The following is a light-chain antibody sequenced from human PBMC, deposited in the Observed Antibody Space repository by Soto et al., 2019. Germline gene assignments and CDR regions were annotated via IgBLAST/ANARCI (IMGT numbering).Light chain of an antibody. CDR1: ESVSSNY. Sequence: IVLTKSAVTLPLSPGEKATLTCTASESVSSNYLAWYQQKPGQAPRLLIYDASSRATGIPDRFSGSGSGTDFTLTISRLEPEDFAVYYCQQHGGSPITFGQGTRLEIK. J-gene: IGKJ5*01. V-gene: IGKV3-20*01. CDR3: QQHGGSPIT. CDR2: DAS.